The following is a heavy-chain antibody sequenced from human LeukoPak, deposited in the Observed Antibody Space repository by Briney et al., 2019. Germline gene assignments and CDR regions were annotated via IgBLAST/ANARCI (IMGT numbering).Heavy chain of an antibody. V-gene: IGHV1-46*01. Sequence: ASVKVSCKATGYTFTGYYMHWVRQAPGQGLEWMGIINPSGGSTSYAQKFQGRVTMTRDTSTSTVYMELSSLRSEDTAVYYCARDPNYDGTGFDPWGQGTLVTVSS. CDR3: ARDPNYDGTGFDP. D-gene: IGHD3-3*01. CDR2: INPSGGST. CDR1: GYTFTGYY. J-gene: IGHJ5*02.